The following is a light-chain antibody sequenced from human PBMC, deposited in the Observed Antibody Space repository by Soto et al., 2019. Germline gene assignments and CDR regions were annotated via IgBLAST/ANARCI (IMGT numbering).Light chain of an antibody. CDR3: SSYTSSSTQV. CDR2: EVS. V-gene: IGLV2-14*01. Sequence: QPALTQPASVSGSPGQSITISCTGTSSDVGGYNYVSWYQLHPGKAPKLMIYEVSNRPSGVSNRFSGSKSGNTASLTISGLQAEDEADYYCSSYTSSSTQVFGTGTKVTVL. J-gene: IGLJ1*01. CDR1: SSDVGGYNY.